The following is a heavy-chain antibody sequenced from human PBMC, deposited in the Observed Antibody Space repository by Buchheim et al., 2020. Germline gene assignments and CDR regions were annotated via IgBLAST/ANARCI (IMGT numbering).Heavy chain of an antibody. D-gene: IGHD6-19*01. CDR1: GFSLSTSGMC. CDR3: ARIRGDSSGWYTWFDP. J-gene: IGHJ5*02. Sequence: QVTLRESGPALVKPTQTLTLTCTFSGFSLSTSGMCVSWIRQPPGKALEWLARIDWDDAKYYSTSLKTRLTISKDTSKNQLGLTMTNMDPVDTATYYCARIRGDSSGWYTWFDPWGQGTL. CDR2: IDWDDAK. V-gene: IGHV2-70*15.